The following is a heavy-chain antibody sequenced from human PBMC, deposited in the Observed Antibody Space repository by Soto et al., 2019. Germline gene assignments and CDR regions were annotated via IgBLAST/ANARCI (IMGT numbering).Heavy chain of an antibody. J-gene: IGHJ4*02. Sequence: QVQLQESGPGLVKPSGTLSLTCAVSSGSISSNNWWSWVRQPPGQGLEWIGEIYRSGRTNYNPSLKSRVTMSVDKPKNQFSLKLTSVTAADTAVYYCASRGYSGYDAKEFDYWGQGTLVTVSS. CDR3: ASRGYSGYDAKEFDY. CDR1: SGSISSNNW. CDR2: IYRSGRT. V-gene: IGHV4-4*02. D-gene: IGHD5-12*01.